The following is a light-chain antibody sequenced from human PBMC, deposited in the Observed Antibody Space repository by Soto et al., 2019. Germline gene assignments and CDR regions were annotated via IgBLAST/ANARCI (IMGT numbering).Light chain of an antibody. J-gene: IGLJ1*01. CDR1: SIDVGAYNY. V-gene: IGLV2-14*01. Sequence: QSGLTQPASVSGAPGQSITISCTGTSIDVGAYNYVSWYQQHPGKAPKLMIYEVSNRPSGVSNRFSGSKSGDTASLTISGLQAEDEADYYCSSYTTSSTYAFGTGTKLTVL. CDR2: EVS. CDR3: SSYTTSSTYA.